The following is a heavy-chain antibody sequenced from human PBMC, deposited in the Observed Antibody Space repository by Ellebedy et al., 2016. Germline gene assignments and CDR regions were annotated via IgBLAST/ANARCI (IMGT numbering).Heavy chain of an antibody. CDR3: AKWNADWNAFDV. CDR2: VFHTGNT. V-gene: IGHV4-59*03. J-gene: IGHJ3*01. CDR1: GVSISSDY. D-gene: IGHD1-1*01. Sequence: SETLSLTCNVSGVSISSDYWNWIRRPPGKELEWIGYVFHTGNTNYNPSLKSRVTMSVDTSKSQFSLRLTSVTAADTAVYYCAKWNADWNAFDVWGQGTMVTVS.